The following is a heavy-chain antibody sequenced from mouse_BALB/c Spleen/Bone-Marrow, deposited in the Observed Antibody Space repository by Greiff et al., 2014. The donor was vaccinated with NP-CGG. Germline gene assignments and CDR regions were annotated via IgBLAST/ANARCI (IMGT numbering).Heavy chain of an antibody. CDR2: IYPGDGDT. CDR3: AREGYYYGYAMDY. V-gene: IGHV1-87*01. D-gene: IGHD1-1*01. J-gene: IGHJ4*01. Sequence: VQLQQSGAELARPGASVKLSCKASGYTFTSYWTQWVKQRPGQGLEWIGAIYPGDGDTRYTQKFKGKATLTADESSSTAYMQLSSLASEDSAVYYCAREGYYYGYAMDYWGQGTSVTVSS. CDR1: GYTFTSYW.